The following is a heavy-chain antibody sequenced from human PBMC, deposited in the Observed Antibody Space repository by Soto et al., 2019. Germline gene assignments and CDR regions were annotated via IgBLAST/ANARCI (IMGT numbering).Heavy chain of an antibody. CDR1: GLSLRTTGVG. D-gene: IGHD2-15*01. CDR3: VQRRFGGGFLEIYSSHAYNGLEV. J-gene: IGHJ6*02. Sequence: QVTLKESGPTLVKPTQTLTLTCTVSGLSLRTTGVGVGWVRQPPGKALEWLALLYWDDDQRYSPSLRSRLTIAKDNLEKQVGLNMTNMDTVDTATYYFVQRRFGGGFLEIYSSHAYNGLEVWGQGTTVTVSS. V-gene: IGHV2-5*02. CDR2: LYWDDDQ.